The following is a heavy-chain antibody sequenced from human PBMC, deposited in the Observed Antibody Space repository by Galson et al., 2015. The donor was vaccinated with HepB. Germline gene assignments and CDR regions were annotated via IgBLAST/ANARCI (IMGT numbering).Heavy chain of an antibody. J-gene: IGHJ4*02. CDR2: IRSKAYGGTT. CDR3: TGDRDGGYGPFDY. CDR1: GFTFGDYT. Sequence: SLRLSCATSGFTFGDYTMSWFRQAPGKGLEWVGSIRSKAYGGTTEYVASVKGRFTISSHDSKSIAYLQINSLKTEDTAVYYCTGDRDGGYGPFDYWGQGTLVTVSS. V-gene: IGHV3-49*03. D-gene: IGHD1-26*01.